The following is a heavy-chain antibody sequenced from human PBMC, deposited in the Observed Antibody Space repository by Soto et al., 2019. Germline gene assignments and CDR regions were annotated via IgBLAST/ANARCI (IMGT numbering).Heavy chain of an antibody. D-gene: IGHD2-2*01. CDR3: ARGGCIGTSCYPYYYYAMDV. CDR2: MNPNSGNT. CDR1: GYTFTSSD. J-gene: IGHJ6*02. Sequence: QVQLVQSGAEVKKPGASVKVSCKASGYTFTSSDITWVRQATGQGLGWMGWMNPNSGNTGYAQKFQGRVTMTRNTXIRTAYMELSSLRSEDTAVYYCARGGCIGTSCYPYYYYAMDVWGQGTTVTVSS. V-gene: IGHV1-8*01.